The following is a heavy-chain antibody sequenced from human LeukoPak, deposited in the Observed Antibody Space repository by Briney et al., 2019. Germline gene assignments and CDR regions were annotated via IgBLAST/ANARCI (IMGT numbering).Heavy chain of an antibody. CDR1: GFTFSSYG. CDR3: ATDLGLIAAAYYFDY. J-gene: IGHJ4*02. D-gene: IGHD6-13*01. Sequence: GGSLRLXCAASGFTFSSYGMHWVRQAPGKGLEWVAFIRYDGSNKYYADSVKGRFTISRDNSKNTLYLQMNSLGAEDTAVYYCATDLGLIAAAYYFDYWGQGTLVTVSS. CDR2: IRYDGSNK. V-gene: IGHV3-30*02.